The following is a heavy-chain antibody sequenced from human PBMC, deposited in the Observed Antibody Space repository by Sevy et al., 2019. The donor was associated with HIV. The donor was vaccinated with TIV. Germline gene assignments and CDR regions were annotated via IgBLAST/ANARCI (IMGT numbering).Heavy chain of an antibody. CDR2: IYSGGST. CDR1: GFTVSSNY. CDR3: ARDGGGTYCGGDCYSVDYYYRMDV. J-gene: IGHJ6*02. D-gene: IGHD2-21*02. V-gene: IGHV3-53*01. Sequence: GGSLRLSCAASGFTVSSNYMSWVRQAPGKGLEWVSVIYSGGSTYYADSVKGRFTISRDNSKNTLYLQMNSLRAEDTAVYYCARDGGGTYCGGDCYSVDYYYRMDVWGQGTTVTVSS.